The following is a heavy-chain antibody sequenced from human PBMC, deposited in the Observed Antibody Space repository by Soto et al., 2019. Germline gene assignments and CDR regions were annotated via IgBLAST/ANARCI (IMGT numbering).Heavy chain of an antibody. CDR3: ARDSYGSGSDYYYGMDV. V-gene: IGHV1-69*13. CDR1: GGTFSSYA. Sequence: SVKVSCKASGGTFSSYAISWVRQAPGQGLEWMGGIIPIFGTANYAQKFQGRVTITADESTSTAYMELSSLRSEDTAVYYCARDSYGSGSDYYYGMDVWGQGPRSPSP. J-gene: IGHJ6*02. D-gene: IGHD3-10*01. CDR2: IIPIFGTA.